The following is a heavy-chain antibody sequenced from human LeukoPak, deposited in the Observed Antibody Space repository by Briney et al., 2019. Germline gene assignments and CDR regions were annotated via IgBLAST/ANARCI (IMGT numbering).Heavy chain of an antibody. CDR3: AKENHCYGSGSYQS. CDR1: GFTFDDYA. Sequence: GGSLRLSCAASGFTFDDYAMHWVRQAPGKGLEWVSGISWNSGSIGYADSVKGRFTISRDNAKNSLYLQMNSLRAEDTALYYCAKENHCYGSGSYQSWGQGTLVTVSS. J-gene: IGHJ5*02. CDR2: ISWNSGSI. V-gene: IGHV3-9*01. D-gene: IGHD3-10*01.